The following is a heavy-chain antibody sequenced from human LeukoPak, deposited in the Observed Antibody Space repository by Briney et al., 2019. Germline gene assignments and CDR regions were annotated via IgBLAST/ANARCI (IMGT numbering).Heavy chain of an antibody. J-gene: IGHJ4*02. CDR3: AKLGDAFDY. CDR2: ISSSGGST. V-gene: IGHV3-23*01. Sequence: GGSLRLSCAASGFTFSISAMSWVRHPPGKGREWVSRISSSGGSTYYADSVKGRFTLSRDNSKNTLYLQINNLRAEDTAIYYCAKLGDAFDYWGQGTLVTVSS. D-gene: IGHD3-10*01. CDR1: GFTFSISA.